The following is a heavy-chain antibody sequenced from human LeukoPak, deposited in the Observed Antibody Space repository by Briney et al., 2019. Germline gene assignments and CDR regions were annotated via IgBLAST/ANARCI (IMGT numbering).Heavy chain of an antibody. V-gene: IGHV3-74*01. CDR1: GFSFSNYW. Sequence: GGSLRLSCAASGFSFSNYWMHWVRQTPGKGLVWVSRINIDGNSTSYADSVKGRFTISRDNAKNTLYLQVNSLRAEDTALYFCARSDSGDVDYWGQGTLVTVSS. D-gene: IGHD3-10*01. J-gene: IGHJ4*02. CDR3: ARSDSGDVDY. CDR2: INIDGNST.